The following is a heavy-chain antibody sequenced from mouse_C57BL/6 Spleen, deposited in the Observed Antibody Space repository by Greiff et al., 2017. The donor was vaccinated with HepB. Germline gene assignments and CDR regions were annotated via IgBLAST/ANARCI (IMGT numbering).Heavy chain of an antibody. Sequence: QVQLQQPGAELVMPGASVKLSCKASGYTFTSYWMHWVKQRPGQGLEWIGEIDPSDSYTNYNQKFQGKSTLTVDKSSSTAYMQLSSLTSEDAAVYYCARWDITTVVDDYGGQGTTLTVSS. V-gene: IGHV1-69*01. CDR2: IDPSDSYT. J-gene: IGHJ2*01. CDR3: ARWDITTVVDDY. CDR1: GYTFTSYW. D-gene: IGHD1-1*01.